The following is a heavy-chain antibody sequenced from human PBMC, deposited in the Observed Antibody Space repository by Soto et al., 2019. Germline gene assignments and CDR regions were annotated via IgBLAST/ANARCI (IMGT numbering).Heavy chain of an antibody. Sequence: EVQLLESGGGLVQPGGSLRLSCAASGFTFNNYAMTWFRQAPGKGLEWVSAISGGGDTTSYADSVKGRFTVSRDGSKNTLYLQMSSLRAEATALYYCAKGRGGSGSLTPRVDFWGQGTLVTVSS. D-gene: IGHD3-10*01. J-gene: IGHJ4*02. CDR3: AKGRGGSGSLTPRVDF. CDR1: GFTFNNYA. CDR2: ISGGGDTT. V-gene: IGHV3-23*01.